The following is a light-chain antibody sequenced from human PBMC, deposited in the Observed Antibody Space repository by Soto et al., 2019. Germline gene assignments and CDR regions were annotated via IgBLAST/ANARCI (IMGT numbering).Light chain of an antibody. CDR1: QGIGND. V-gene: IGKV1-17*01. CDR2: AAS. CDR3: LQHNSYPLT. J-gene: IGKJ1*01. Sequence: DIQMTQSPSSLSASVGDRVTITCRASQGIGNDLGWYQQKPGKAPKRLIYAASSLQSGVPSRFSGSGSGTEFTLTISSLQPEDFTAYYCLQHNSYPLTFGQRTKVEIK.